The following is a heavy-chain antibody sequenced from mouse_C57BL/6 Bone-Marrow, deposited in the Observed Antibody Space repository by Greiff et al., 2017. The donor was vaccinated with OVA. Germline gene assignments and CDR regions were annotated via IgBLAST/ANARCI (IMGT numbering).Heavy chain of an antibody. J-gene: IGHJ4*01. D-gene: IGHD1-1*01. CDR3: AKNGGTTGAMDY. CDR1: GFSLTSYG. Sequence: VKLQESGPGLVQPSQSLSITCTVSGFSLTSYGVHWVRQSPGKGLEWLGVIWRGGSTDYNAAFMSRLSITKDNSKSQVFFKMNSLQADDTAIYYCAKNGGTTGAMDYWGQGTSVTVSS. CDR2: IWRGGST. V-gene: IGHV2-5*01.